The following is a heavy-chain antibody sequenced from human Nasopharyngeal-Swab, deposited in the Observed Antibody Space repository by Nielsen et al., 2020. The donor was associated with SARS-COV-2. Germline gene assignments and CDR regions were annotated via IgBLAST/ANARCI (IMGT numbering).Heavy chain of an antibody. CDR3: AKDVMEYYDILTGYYAYYYYYYMDV. V-gene: IGHV3-23*01. J-gene: IGHJ6*03. CDR2: ITGSGGKT. Sequence: WIRQPPGKGLEWVSSITGSGGKTYYADSVKGRFTISRDNSKNTLFLQMNSLRTEDTAVYYCAKDVMEYYDILTGYYAYYYYYYMDVWGKGTTVTVSS. D-gene: IGHD3-9*01.